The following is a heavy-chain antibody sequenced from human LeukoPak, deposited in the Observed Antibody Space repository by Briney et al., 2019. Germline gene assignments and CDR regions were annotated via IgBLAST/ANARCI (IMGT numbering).Heavy chain of an antibody. J-gene: IGHJ4*02. V-gene: IGHV1-3*01. D-gene: IGHD2-15*01. CDR2: INGDNGNT. Sequence: ASVKVSCKAPGYTITSYAIHWVRQAPGQRLEWMGWINGDNGNTKYSQKFRGRVTITGDASASTAYMELSSLRSEDTAVYYCTRGRWSATTASYYLDFWGQGTLVTVSS. CDR1: GYTITSYA. CDR3: TRGRWSATTASYYLDF.